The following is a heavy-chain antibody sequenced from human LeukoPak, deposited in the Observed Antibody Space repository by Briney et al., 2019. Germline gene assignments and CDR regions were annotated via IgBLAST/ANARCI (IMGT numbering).Heavy chain of an antibody. CDR1: GGPISSYY. CDR2: IYTSRST. CDR3: ARLYDSSGVGWFDP. Sequence: SETLSLTCTVSGGPISSYYWSWIRQPPGKGQERIGYIYTSRSTNHNPSLKSRVTISVDTSKNQFSLKLSSVTAADTAVYYCARLYDSSGVGWFDPWGQGTLVTVSS. D-gene: IGHD3-22*01. J-gene: IGHJ5*02. V-gene: IGHV4-4*09.